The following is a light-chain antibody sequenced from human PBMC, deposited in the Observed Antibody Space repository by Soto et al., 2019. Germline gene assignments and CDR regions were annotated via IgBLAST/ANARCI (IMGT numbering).Light chain of an antibody. V-gene: IGKV1-9*01. CDR1: QGISSY. CDR3: QQLNSYPPGLT. CDR2: AAS. Sequence: DIQLTQSPSFLSASVGDRVTITCRASQGISSYLAWYQQKPGKAPKLLIYAASTLQSGVPLRFSGSASGTEFTLTLSRLQPEDFATYYCQQLNSYPPGLTFGGGTNVEIK. J-gene: IGKJ4*01.